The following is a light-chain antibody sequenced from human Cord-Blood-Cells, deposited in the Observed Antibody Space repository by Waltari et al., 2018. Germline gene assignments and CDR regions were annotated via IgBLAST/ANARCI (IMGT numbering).Light chain of an antibody. CDR3: YSAADNNHYV. CDR1: VLAKKY. CDR2: KDS. Sequence: SYELTQPSSVSVSPGQTARITCSGAVLAKKYARWFQQKPGQAPVLVIYKDSERPSGIPERFSGSSSGTTVTLTISGAQVEDEADYYCYSAADNNHYVFGTGTKVTVL. J-gene: IGLJ1*01. V-gene: IGLV3-27*01.